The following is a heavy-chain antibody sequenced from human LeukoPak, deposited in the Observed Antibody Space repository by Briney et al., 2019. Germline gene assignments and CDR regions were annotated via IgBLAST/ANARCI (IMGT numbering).Heavy chain of an antibody. V-gene: IGHV3-64*01. D-gene: IGHD6-19*01. CDR2: ITLDGIST. J-gene: IGHJ4*02. Sequence: GGSLRLSCAAPGFPFRSYAMHWVRQAPGKGLEYVSAITLDGISTYYANSVKGRFTISRDNSKNTLYLQMGSLRAEDMAVYYCARVAVPGTYDYWGQGTLVTVSS. CDR3: ARVAVPGTYDY. CDR1: GFPFRSYA.